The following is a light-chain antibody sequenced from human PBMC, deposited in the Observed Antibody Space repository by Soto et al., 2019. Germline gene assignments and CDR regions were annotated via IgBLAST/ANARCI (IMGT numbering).Light chain of an antibody. Sequence: EIVLTQSPATLSLSPGERATLSCRASQSVSSYLAWYQQRPGQAPRLLVYESSNRSTGIPARFSGSGSGTDFTLTSSSLEPEAFAVYYWQQRRNWSFGQVKKLELK. CDR3: QQRRNWS. J-gene: IGKJ2*01. CDR1: QSVSSY. CDR2: ESS. V-gene: IGKV3-11*01.